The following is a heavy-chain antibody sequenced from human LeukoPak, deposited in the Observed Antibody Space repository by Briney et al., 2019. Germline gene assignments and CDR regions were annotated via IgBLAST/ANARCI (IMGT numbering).Heavy chain of an antibody. CDR3: ARVVPAAIRNWFDP. D-gene: IGHD2-2*01. Sequence: ASVKVSCKASGYTFTSYGSSSVRQPPGRGVKWMGWISAYNGNTNYAQKLQGRVTMTSDASTSTAYMELRSMRSDDTAVYYCARVVPAAIRNWFDPWGQGTLVTASS. CDR1: GYTFTSYG. J-gene: IGHJ5*02. V-gene: IGHV1-18*01. CDR2: ISAYNGNT.